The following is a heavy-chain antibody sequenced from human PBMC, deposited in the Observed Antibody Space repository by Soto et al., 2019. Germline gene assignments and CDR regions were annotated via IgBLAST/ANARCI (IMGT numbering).Heavy chain of an antibody. V-gene: IGHV1-8*01. D-gene: IGHD2-15*01. Sequence: ASVKVSCKASGYTFTSYDINWVRQATGQGLEWMGWMNPNSGNTHYSQKFQGRVTITRDTSASTAYMELSSLRSEDTAVYYCARDLGGWPDYWGQGTLVTVSS. J-gene: IGHJ4*02. CDR3: ARDLGGWPDY. CDR2: MNPNSGNT. CDR1: GYTFTSYD.